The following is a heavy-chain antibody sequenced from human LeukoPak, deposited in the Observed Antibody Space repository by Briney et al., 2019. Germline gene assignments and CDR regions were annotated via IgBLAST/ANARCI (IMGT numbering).Heavy chain of an antibody. Sequence: GGSLRLSCAASGFTFSSYAMSWVRQAPGKGLEWVSAISGSGGSTYYADSVKGRFTISRDNSKNTLYLQMNSLRAEDTAVYYCARGPGSSWGYFDYWGQGTLVTVSS. D-gene: IGHD6-13*01. CDR1: GFTFSSYA. V-gene: IGHV3-23*01. CDR3: ARGPGSSWGYFDY. J-gene: IGHJ4*02. CDR2: ISGSGGST.